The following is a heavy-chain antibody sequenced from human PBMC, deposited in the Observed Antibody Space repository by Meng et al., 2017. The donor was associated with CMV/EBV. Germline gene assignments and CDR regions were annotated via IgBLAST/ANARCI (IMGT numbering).Heavy chain of an antibody. CDR1: GFTFSSYA. J-gene: IGHJ4*02. CDR3: ARAGAFPIPVLRYFDSGEYYFDY. D-gene: IGHD3-9*01. CDR2: IKQDGSEK. V-gene: IGHV3-7*01. Sequence: GGSLRLSCAAPGFTFSSYAMHWVRQAPGKGLEWVANIKQDGSEKYYVDSVKGRFTISRDNAKNSLYLQMNSLRAEDTAVYYCARAGAFPIPVLRYFDSGEYYFDYWGQGTLVTVSS.